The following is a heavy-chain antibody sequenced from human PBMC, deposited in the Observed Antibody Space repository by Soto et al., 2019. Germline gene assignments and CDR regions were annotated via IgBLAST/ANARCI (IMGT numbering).Heavy chain of an antibody. CDR3: ARGRSSYGDYINWYFDL. J-gene: IGHJ2*01. Sequence: GASVKASCKASGYTFTNYDINWVRQATGQGLEWVGWMNPNSGHTGFAQKFQGRVTMTRDTSISTAYMELSSLSSEDTAVYYCARGRSSYGDYINWYFDLWGRGTLVTVS. V-gene: IGHV1-8*01. CDR1: GYTFTNYD. D-gene: IGHD4-17*01. CDR2: MNPNSGHT.